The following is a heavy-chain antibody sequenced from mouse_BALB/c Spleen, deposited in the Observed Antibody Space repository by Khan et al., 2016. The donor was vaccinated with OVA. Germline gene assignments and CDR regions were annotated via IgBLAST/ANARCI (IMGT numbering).Heavy chain of an antibody. CDR3: ARKDYYDYDPFPY. CDR1: GYSITSEYA. V-gene: IGHV3-2*02. J-gene: IGHJ3*01. Sequence: EVQLQESGPGLVKPSQSLSLTCTATGYSITSEYAWNWIRQFPGNKLEWMGYINYSGNTRFNPSLNSRTSITRDTSKNQFFLQLNSVTTEDTATYYCARKDYYDYDPFPYWGQGTLVTVSA. D-gene: IGHD2-4*01. CDR2: INYSGNT.